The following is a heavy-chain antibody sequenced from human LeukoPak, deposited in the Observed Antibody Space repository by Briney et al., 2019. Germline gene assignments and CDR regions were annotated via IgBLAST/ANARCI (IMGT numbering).Heavy chain of an antibody. CDR1: VFPFSRYY. CDR3: ARDHIVGTTIFDY. Sequence: PGGSQTLSCAASVFPFSRYYKRWASHAPGRAREWVANIRQEGGDKHYMDSVEDRLNISRDNDKNSLYLQKNDLRTEATAVYYCARDHIVGTTIFDYWGQGTLVTVCS. CDR2: IRQEGGDK. V-gene: IGHV3-7*01. J-gene: IGHJ4*02. D-gene: IGHD1-26*01.